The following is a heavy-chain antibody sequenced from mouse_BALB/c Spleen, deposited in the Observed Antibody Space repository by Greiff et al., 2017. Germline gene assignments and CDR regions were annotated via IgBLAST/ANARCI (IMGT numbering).Heavy chain of an antibody. D-gene: IGHD2-4*01. CDR3: ASPYDFDRMDN. CDR1: GFSLTSYG. V-gene: IGHV2-9*02. J-gene: IGHJ4*01. CDR2: IWAGGST. Sequence: QVQLKQSGPGLVEPSQSLSITCTVSGFSLTSYGVHWVRQPPGKGLEWLGVIWAGGSTNYNSALMSRLSISKDNSKSQVFLKMNSLQTDDTAMYYCASPYDFDRMDNWGQGTSVTVSS.